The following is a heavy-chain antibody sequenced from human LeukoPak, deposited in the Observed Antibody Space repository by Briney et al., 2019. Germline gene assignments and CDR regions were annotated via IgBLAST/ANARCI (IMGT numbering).Heavy chain of an antibody. Sequence: GASVKVSCKASGYTFTGYFIHWVRQAPGQGLEWMGWINPKSGGTNYQQKFQDRVTMTRDTSITTAYMEMSRLRSDDTAVYCCARSMVVRGVMGNYFDPWGQGTLVTVSS. CDR1: GYTFTGYF. CDR2: INPKSGGT. CDR3: ARSMVVRGVMGNYFDP. J-gene: IGHJ5*02. V-gene: IGHV1-2*02. D-gene: IGHD3-10*01.